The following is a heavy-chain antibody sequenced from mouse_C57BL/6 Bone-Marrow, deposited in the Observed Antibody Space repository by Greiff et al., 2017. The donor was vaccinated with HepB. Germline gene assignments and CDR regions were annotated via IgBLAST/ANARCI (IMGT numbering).Heavy chain of an antibody. V-gene: IGHV5-15*01. CDR1: GYTFSDYG. J-gene: IGHJ4*01. CDR2: ISNLAYSI. D-gene: IGHD2-13*01. Sequence: EVQLVQSGGGLVQPGASLKLSCAASGYTFSDYGMPWVRQAPRKGLEWVAFISNLAYSIYYADTVTGRFTMSRENAKNTLYLEMSSLRSEDTAMYYCADGDCDSVDYWGQGTTVTVSS. CDR3: ADGDCDSVDY.